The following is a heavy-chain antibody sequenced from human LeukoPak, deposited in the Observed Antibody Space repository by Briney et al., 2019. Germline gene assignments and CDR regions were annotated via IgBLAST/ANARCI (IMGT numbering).Heavy chain of an antibody. J-gene: IGHJ5*02. V-gene: IGHV4-59*01. CDR2: IYYSGST. D-gene: IGHD6-19*01. Sequence: TASETLSLTCTVSGGSISSYYWSWIRQPPGKGLEWIGYIYYSGSTNYNPSLKSRVTISVDTSKNQFSLKLSSVTAADTAVYYCARGGNSSRNWFDPWGQGTLVTVSS. CDR1: GGSISSYY. CDR3: ARGGNSSRNWFDP.